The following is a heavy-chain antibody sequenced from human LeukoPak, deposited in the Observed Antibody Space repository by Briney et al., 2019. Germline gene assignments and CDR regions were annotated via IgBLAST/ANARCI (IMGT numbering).Heavy chain of an antibody. D-gene: IGHD2-8*02. CDR2: ISAYNGNT. V-gene: IGHV1-18*04. CDR3: ARDRKATGDFDY. Sequence: GASVKVSCKASGYTFTGYYMHWVRQAPGQGLEWMGWISAYNGNTNYAQKLQGRVTMTTDTSTSTAYMELRSLRSDDTAVYYCARDRKATGDFDYWGQGTLVTVSS. J-gene: IGHJ4*02. CDR1: GYTFTGYY.